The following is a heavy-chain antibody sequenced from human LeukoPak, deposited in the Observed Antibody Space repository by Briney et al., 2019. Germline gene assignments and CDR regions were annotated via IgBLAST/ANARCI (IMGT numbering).Heavy chain of an antibody. CDR3: AGGDDPYYYYGMDV. V-gene: IGHV3-21*01. J-gene: IGHJ6*02. Sequence: GGSLRLSCAASGFTFSNYAMSWVRQAPGKGLEWVSSISSSSSYIYYADSVKGRFTISRDNAKNSLYLQMNSLRAEDTAVYYCAGGDDPYYYYGMDVWGQGTAVTVSS. CDR1: GFTFSNYA. D-gene: IGHD4-17*01. CDR2: ISSSSSYI.